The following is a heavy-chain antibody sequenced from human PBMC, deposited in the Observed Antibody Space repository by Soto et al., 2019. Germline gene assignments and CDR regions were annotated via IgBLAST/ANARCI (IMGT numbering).Heavy chain of an antibody. CDR2: MSSGGSNK. CDR3: SRLFISSTSTMEFDS. V-gene: IGHV3-30-3*01. Sequence: PGGSLRLSCAASGFTFSTYAMHWVRQAPGKGLEWVAFMSSGGSNKYYADSVKGRFTISRDNSKNTLYLQMNSLRAEDTALYYCSRLFISSTSTMEFDSWGQGTLVTVSS. D-gene: IGHD3-10*01. J-gene: IGHJ4*02. CDR1: GFTFSTYA.